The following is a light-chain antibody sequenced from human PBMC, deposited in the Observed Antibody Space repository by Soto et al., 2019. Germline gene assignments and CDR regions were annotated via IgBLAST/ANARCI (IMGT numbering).Light chain of an antibody. V-gene: IGKV1-5*01. CDR3: QQYNSYSLT. Sequence: DIQITQSPSTLSASVGDRVTITCRASQTISSWLAWYQQKPGKAPKLLIYDASSLGSGVPSRFSGSGSGTEFTLTISSLQPDDFATYYCQQYNSYSLTFGQGTKVDVK. J-gene: IGKJ1*01. CDR2: DAS. CDR1: QTISSW.